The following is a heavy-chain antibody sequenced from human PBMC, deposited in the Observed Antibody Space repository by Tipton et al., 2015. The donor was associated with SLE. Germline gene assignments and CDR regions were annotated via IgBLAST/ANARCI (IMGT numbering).Heavy chain of an antibody. CDR3: AKGDFGVVIIYYYYYMDV. Sequence: SLRLSCAASGFTFSSYWMHWVRQAPGKGLVWVSRINSDGSSTSYADSVKGRFTISRGNAKNTLYLQMNSLRAEGTAVYYCAKGDFGVVIIYYYYYMDVWGKGTTVTVSS. V-gene: IGHV3-74*01. D-gene: IGHD3-3*01. CDR2: INSDGSST. J-gene: IGHJ6*03. CDR1: GFTFSSYW.